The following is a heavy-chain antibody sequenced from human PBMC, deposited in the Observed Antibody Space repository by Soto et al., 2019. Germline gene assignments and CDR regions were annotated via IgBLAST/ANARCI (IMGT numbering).Heavy chain of an antibody. CDR3: ARQGAPSYSSSWYRPLDY. CDR2: IYYNGAT. J-gene: IGHJ4*02. D-gene: IGHD6-13*01. Sequence: KSSETLSLTCTVSGGSISSPSYYWGWIRQPPGKGLEWIGSIYYNGATYYNPSLKSRVTISVDTSENQFSLRLSSVTAADTAVYYCARQGAPSYSSSWYRPLDYWGQGTLVTVSS. CDR1: GGSISSPSYY. V-gene: IGHV4-39*01.